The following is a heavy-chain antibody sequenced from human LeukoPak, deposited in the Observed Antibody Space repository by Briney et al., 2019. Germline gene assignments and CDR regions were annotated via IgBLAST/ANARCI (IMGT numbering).Heavy chain of an antibody. V-gene: IGHV4-59*08. J-gene: IGHJ3*02. CDR2: IYYSGCT. CDR3: ARHRAYSYSSPFDI. Sequence: SETLSLPCSVSVGPSSNYYWGWIRRPPGRAREWIGYIYYSGCTNSNASLKSRVTIFVAPSKNQFSLRLSSVTAADTAVYYCARHRAYSYSSPFDIWGEGTMVTVSS. CDR1: VGPSSNYY. D-gene: IGHD6-6*01.